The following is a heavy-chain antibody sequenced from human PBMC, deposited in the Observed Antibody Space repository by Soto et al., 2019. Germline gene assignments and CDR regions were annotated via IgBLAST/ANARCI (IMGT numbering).Heavy chain of an antibody. CDR3: ARDSKVEWGIVVVPAAHDAFDI. J-gene: IGHJ3*02. V-gene: IGHV1-18*01. CDR2: ISAYNGNT. CDR1: GYTFTSYG. Sequence: ASVKVSCKASGYTFTSYGISWVRQAPGQGLEWMGWISAYNGNTNYAQKLQGRVTMTTDTSTSTAYMELRSLRSDDTAVYYCARDSKVEWGIVVVPAAHDAFDIWGQGTMVTVSS. D-gene: IGHD2-2*01.